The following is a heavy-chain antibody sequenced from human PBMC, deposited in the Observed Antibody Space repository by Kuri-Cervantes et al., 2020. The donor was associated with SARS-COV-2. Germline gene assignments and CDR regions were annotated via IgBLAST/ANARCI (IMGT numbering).Heavy chain of an antibody. Sequence: GESLKISCAASGFTFSSYSMNWVRQAPGKGLEWVSSISSSSSYIYYADSVKGRFTISRDNAKNSLYLQMNSLRAEDTAVYYCARGGHGSGSYYRLYYYGMDVWGQGTTVTVSS. CDR1: GFTFSSYS. CDR3: ARGGHGSGSYYRLYYYGMDV. V-gene: IGHV3-21*01. CDR2: ISSSSSYI. D-gene: IGHD3-10*01. J-gene: IGHJ6*02.